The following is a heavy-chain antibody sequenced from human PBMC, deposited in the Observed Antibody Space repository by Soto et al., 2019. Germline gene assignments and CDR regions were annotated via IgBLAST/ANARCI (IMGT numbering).Heavy chain of an antibody. CDR1: GGSISSYY. CDR3: AREKKRGYYDSRGYYPDAFDI. V-gene: IGHV4-59*01. CDR2: IYYSGST. D-gene: IGHD3-22*01. Sequence: PSETLSLTCTVSGGSISSYYWSWIRQPPGKGLEWIGYIYYSGSTNYNPSLKSRVTISVGTSKNQFSLKLSSVTAADTAVYYCAREKKRGYYDSRGYYPDAFDIWGQGKMVTVSS. J-gene: IGHJ3*02.